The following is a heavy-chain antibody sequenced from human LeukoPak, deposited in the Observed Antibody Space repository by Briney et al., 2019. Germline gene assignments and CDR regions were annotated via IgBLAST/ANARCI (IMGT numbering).Heavy chain of an antibody. CDR1: GGSITSSSYY. D-gene: IGHD5-24*01. CDR2: IYYSGST. Sequence: TSETLSLTCTVSGGSITSSSYYWGWIRQPPGKGLEWIGSIYYSGSTYYNPSVKSRVTISVDTSKNRFSLKLSSVTAADTAVYYCARGRRDGYTLYYMDVWAKGTTVTISS. J-gene: IGHJ6*03. CDR3: ARGRRDGYTLYYMDV. V-gene: IGHV4-39*01.